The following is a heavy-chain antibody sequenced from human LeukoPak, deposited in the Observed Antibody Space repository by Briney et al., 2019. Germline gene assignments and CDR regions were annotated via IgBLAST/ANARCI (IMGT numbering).Heavy chain of an antibody. Sequence: GGSLRLSCAASGFIVSSNYMNWVRQAPGKGLEWVSVIHNSGTTYADSVKGRFTISRDNSKNTLFLQMNSLRAEDTAMYYCARDLVSSSDYWGQGTLVTVSS. J-gene: IGHJ4*02. CDR2: IHNSGTT. CDR3: ARDLVSSSDY. CDR1: GFIVSSNY. V-gene: IGHV3-66*01. D-gene: IGHD5/OR15-5a*01.